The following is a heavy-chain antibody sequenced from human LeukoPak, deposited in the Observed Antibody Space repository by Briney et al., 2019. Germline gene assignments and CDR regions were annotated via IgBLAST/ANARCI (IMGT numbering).Heavy chain of an antibody. Sequence: GVSLRLSCAASGFTFSNAWMSWVRQAPGKGLEWVGRIKSKTDGGTTDYAAPVKGRFTISRDDSKNTLYLQMNSLKTEDTAVYYCTTELVPGGFDYWGQGTLVTVSS. D-gene: IGHD6-13*01. V-gene: IGHV3-15*01. CDR2: IKSKTDGGTT. CDR1: GFTFSNAW. J-gene: IGHJ4*02. CDR3: TTELVPGGFDY.